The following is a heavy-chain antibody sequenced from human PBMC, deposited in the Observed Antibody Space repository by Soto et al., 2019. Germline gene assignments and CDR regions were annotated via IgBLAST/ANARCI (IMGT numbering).Heavy chain of an antibody. Sequence: GASVTVSCKTSVYSFTDYKLHWVRQAPGQGLEWMGWVDPNGGGSNSAQKFQGSVTMTWDTSITTAYLDLTRLTTNDTATYFCATWVDYGDFEGFDFWGQGTLVTVSS. CDR1: VYSFTDYK. CDR3: ATWVDYGDFEGFDF. D-gene: IGHD4-17*01. J-gene: IGHJ4*02. V-gene: IGHV1-2*04. CDR2: VDPNGGGS.